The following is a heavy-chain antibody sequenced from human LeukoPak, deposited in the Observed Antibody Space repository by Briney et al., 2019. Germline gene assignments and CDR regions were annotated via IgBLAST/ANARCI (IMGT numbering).Heavy chain of an antibody. D-gene: IGHD6-25*01. CDR3: ARDSSGWGFDY. Sequence: GGTLRLSCAASRFTFSTYWMHWVRPAPGKGRAWVSGIRSDGSSTIYADSVKGRFTISRDNARNTLYLQVNSLRAEDTAVYYCARDSSGWGFDYWGQGSLVTVSS. CDR2: IRSDGSST. J-gene: IGHJ4*02. CDR1: RFTFSTYW. V-gene: IGHV3-74*01.